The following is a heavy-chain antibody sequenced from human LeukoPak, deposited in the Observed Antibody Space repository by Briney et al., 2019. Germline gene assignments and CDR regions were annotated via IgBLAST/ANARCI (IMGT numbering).Heavy chain of an antibody. CDR2: IRHDEIKK. V-gene: IGHV3-30*02. J-gene: IGHJ4*02. D-gene: IGHD3-22*01. Sequence: PGGSLRLSCAASGFTFSAYGMHWVRQAPGKGLEWVAYIRHDEIKKEYTDSVKGRFTISRDNAKNSLYLQMNSLRAEDTAVYYCARDGDYYDSSGYLDYWGQGTLVTVSS. CDR1: GFTFSAYG. CDR3: ARDGDYYDSSGYLDY.